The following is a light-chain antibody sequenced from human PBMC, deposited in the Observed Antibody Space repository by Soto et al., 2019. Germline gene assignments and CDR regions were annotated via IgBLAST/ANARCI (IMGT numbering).Light chain of an antibody. CDR1: QSMGSN. CDR2: GAS. Sequence: TQSPSTLSSSPGESGTLSCRASQSMGSNVAWYQQKPGQAPRLLIYGASTRAAGIPARFSGSGSGTEFTLTITSLQSEDFAVYYCQQFHNWPRTFGQGTKVDI. J-gene: IGKJ1*01. CDR3: QQFHNWPRT. V-gene: IGKV3-15*01.